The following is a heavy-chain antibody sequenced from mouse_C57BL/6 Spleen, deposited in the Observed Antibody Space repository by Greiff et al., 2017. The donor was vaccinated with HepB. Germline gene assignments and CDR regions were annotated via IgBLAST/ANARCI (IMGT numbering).Heavy chain of an antibody. CDR3: ARGSIYYYGSPYYFDY. CDR2: ISYDGSN. D-gene: IGHD1-1*01. V-gene: IGHV3-6*01. Sequence: EVHLVESGPGLVKPSQSLSLTCSVTGYSITSGYYWNWIRQFPGNKLEWMGYISYDGSNNYNPSLKNRISITRDTSKNQFFLKLNSVTTEDTATYYCARGSIYYYGSPYYFDYWGQGTTLTVSS. CDR1: GYSITSGYY. J-gene: IGHJ2*01.